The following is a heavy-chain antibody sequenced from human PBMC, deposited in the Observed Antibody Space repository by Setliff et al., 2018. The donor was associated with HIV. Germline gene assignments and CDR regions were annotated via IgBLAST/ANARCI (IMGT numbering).Heavy chain of an antibody. Sequence: GGSLRLSCAASGFTFSTDWMSWVRQAPGKGLEWLASLTPDGGQVYYADSVRGRFTISRDNGKNSLTLQMNSLRAEDTGLYYCVRDLAREIAHWGQGTLVTVSS. CDR1: GFTFSTDW. D-gene: IGHD3-10*01. J-gene: IGHJ4*02. CDR3: VRDLAREIAH. CDR2: LTPDGGQV. V-gene: IGHV3-7*01.